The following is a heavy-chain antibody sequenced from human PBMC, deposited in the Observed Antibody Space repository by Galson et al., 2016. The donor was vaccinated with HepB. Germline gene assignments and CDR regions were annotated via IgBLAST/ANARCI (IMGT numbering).Heavy chain of an antibody. D-gene: IGHD2-2*01. CDR1: GFTFSSYW. V-gene: IGHV3-7*01. CDR2: TKEDGSEK. CDR3: ARDSTVPGRSIDY. J-gene: IGHJ4*02. Sequence: SLRLSCAASGFTFSSYWMTWVRQVPGKGLEWLAQTKEDGSEKYYVDSLKGRFTISRDNAKNSLYLQMNSLRAEDTAIYYCARDSTVPGRSIDYWGQGTLITVSS.